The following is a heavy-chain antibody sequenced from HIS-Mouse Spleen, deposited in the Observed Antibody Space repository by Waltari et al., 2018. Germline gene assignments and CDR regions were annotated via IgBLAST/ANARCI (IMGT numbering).Heavy chain of an antibody. CDR1: GGSISSRSYY. Sequence: QLQLQESGPGLVKPSETLSLTSTVSGGSISSRSYYWGWIRQPPGKGQEWIGSIYLSETAYSNPSLRSRVTMSVATSKTQFSLKLSSVTAAGTAVYYCAREIPYSSSWYDWYFDLWGRGTLVTVSS. CDR3: AREIPYSSSWYDWYFDL. V-gene: IGHV4-39*07. D-gene: IGHD6-13*01. J-gene: IGHJ2*01. CDR2: IYLSETA.